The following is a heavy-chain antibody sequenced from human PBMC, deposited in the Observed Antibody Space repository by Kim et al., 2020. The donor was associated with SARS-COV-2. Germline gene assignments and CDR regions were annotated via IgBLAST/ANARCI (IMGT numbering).Heavy chain of an antibody. CDR3: ASLVGAYCGGDCYSQYFQH. V-gene: IGHV5-51*01. CDR1: GYSFTSYW. Sequence: GESLKISCKGSGYSFTSYWIGWVRQMPGKGLEWMGIIYPGDSDTRYSPSFQGQVTISADKSISTAYLQWSSLKASDTAMYYCASLVGAYCGGDCYSQYFQHWGQGTLVTFSS. J-gene: IGHJ1*01. CDR2: IYPGDSDT. D-gene: IGHD2-21*02.